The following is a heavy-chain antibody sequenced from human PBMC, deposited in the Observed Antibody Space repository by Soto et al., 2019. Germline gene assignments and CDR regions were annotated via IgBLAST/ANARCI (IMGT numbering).Heavy chain of an antibody. CDR3: AKANSSSPDY. Sequence: GGSLRLSCAASGFTFSSYGMHWVRQAPGKGLEWVAVISYDGSNKYYADSVKGRFTISRDNSKNTLYLQMNSLRAEDTGVYYCAKANSSSPDYWGQGTLVTVSS. CDR2: ISYDGSNK. D-gene: IGHD6-6*01. CDR1: GFTFSSYG. V-gene: IGHV3-30*18. J-gene: IGHJ4*02.